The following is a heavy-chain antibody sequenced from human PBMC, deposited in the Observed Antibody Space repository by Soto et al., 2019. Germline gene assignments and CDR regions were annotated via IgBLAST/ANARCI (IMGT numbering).Heavy chain of an antibody. Sequence: GASVEVSCEASGGSFSKFGISWVLQAPGQGLEWMGGIVPVFGRPNYAQRFRGRLTITADESTSTGYMELISLRSDDTAVYYCAREGSGYNFWGQGTQVTVSS. J-gene: IGHJ4*02. CDR3: AREGSGYNF. D-gene: IGHD5-12*01. CDR2: IVPVFGRP. V-gene: IGHV1-69*13. CDR1: GGSFSKFG.